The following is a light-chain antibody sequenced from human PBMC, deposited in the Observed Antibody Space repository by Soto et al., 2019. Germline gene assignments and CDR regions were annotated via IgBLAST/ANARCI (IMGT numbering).Light chain of an antibody. CDR3: QQYSSYST. J-gene: IGKJ1*01. CDR1: QSISNW. CDR2: DAS. Sequence: DIQMTQSPSTLSASVGDRVTITCRASQSISNWLAWYQQKPGKAPKLLIYDASTLESGLPSRFSGGGFGTDFTLTISSLQPDDFATYYCQQYSSYSTFDQGTKVEMK. V-gene: IGKV1-5*01.